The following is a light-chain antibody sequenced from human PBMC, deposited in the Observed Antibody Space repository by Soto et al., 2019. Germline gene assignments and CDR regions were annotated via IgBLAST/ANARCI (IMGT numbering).Light chain of an antibody. J-gene: IGKJ2*01. CDR1: QSVLYRSNNKNY. CDR2: WAS. Sequence: DIVMTQSPDSLAVSLGERATINCKSSQSVLYRSNNKNYLAWYQQKPGQPPKLLIYWASTRESGVPDRFSGRGSGTDFPLTISSLQAEDVAVYYCQQYYSTPFTFGQVTKLEI. V-gene: IGKV4-1*01. CDR3: QQYYSTPFT.